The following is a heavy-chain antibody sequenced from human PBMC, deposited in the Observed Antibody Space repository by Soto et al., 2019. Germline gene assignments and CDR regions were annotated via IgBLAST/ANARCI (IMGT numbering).Heavy chain of an antibody. D-gene: IGHD2-15*01. J-gene: IGHJ4*02. V-gene: IGHV1-69*01. CDR2: IMPIFGTA. CDR3: ASFGSGGSFYEN. Sequence: QVQLVQSGAEVKKPGSSVKVSCKASGGTFSSYAISWVRQAPGQGLEWMGGIMPIFGTANYAQKFQGRVTLSADQSTSTAYMELSSLRSEDTAVYYCASFGSGGSFYENWGQGNLVTVSS. CDR1: GGTFSSYA.